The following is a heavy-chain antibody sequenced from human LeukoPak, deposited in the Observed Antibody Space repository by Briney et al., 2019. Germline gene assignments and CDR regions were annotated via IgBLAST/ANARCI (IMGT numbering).Heavy chain of an antibody. CDR1: GGSISSGGYY. Sequence: SQTLSLTCTVSGGSISSGGYYWSWIRQHPGKGLEWIGYIYYSGSTYYNPSLKSRVAVSVDTSKNQFSLKLSSVTAADTAVYYCARGRTAMAPSDAFDIWGQGTMVTVSS. CDR3: ARGRTAMAPSDAFDI. CDR2: IYYSGST. V-gene: IGHV4-31*03. D-gene: IGHD5-18*01. J-gene: IGHJ3*02.